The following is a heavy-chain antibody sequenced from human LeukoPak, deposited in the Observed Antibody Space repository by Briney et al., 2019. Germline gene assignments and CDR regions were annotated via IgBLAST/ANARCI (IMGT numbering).Heavy chain of an antibody. CDR1: GGSISSGRYY. CDR3: ATDGMVRGPDAWFDS. D-gene: IGHD3-10*01. V-gene: IGHV4-61*02. CDR2: IYTRGST. J-gene: IGHJ5*01. Sequence: PSQTLSLTCNVSGGSISSGRYYWSWIRQPPGKGLEWIGRIYTRGSTNYNPSLKSRVTMSVDTSKNQFSLKLSSVTAADTAVYYCATDGMVRGPDAWFDSWGQGTLVTVSS.